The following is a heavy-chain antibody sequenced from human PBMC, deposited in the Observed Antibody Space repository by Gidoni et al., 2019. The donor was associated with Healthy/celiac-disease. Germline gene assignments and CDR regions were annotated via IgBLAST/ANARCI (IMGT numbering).Heavy chain of an antibody. CDR3: ARNYYDSSGYYPHDAFDI. CDR1: GFTFSSHS. J-gene: IGHJ3*02. Sequence: EVQLVESGGGLVKPGGSLRLSCAASGFTFSSHSMNWVRQAPGKGLEWVSSISSSSSYIYYADSVKGRFTISRDNAKNSLYLQMNSLRAEDTAVYYCARNYYDSSGYYPHDAFDIWGQGTMVTVSS. D-gene: IGHD3-22*01. CDR2: ISSSSSYI. V-gene: IGHV3-21*01.